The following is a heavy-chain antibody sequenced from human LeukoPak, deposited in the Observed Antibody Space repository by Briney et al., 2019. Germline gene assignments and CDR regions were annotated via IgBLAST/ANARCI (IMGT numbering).Heavy chain of an antibody. CDR1: GGTFSSYA. CDR3: ARATVTTQDPHYYYYGMDV. V-gene: IGHV1-69*13. J-gene: IGHJ6*02. CDR2: IIPIFGTA. D-gene: IGHD4-11*01. Sequence: GASVKVSCKASGGTFSSYAISWVRQAPGQGLEWMGGIIPIFGTANYAQKFQGRVTITADESTSTAYMELSSLRSEDTAVYYCARATVTTQDPHYYYYGMDVWGQGTTVTVSS.